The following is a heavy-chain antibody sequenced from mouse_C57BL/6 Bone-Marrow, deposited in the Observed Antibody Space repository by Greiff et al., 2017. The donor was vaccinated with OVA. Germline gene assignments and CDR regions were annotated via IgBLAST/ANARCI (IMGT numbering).Heavy chain of an antibody. D-gene: IGHD1-1*01. CDR3: ARGDSYGSSYWAMDY. J-gene: IGHJ4*01. CDR2: IYPRSGNT. Sequence: QVQLKESGAELARPGASVKLSCKASGYTFTSYGISWVKQRTGQGLEWIGEIYPRSGNTYYNEKFKGKATLTADKSSSTAYMELRSLTSEDSAVYFWARGDSYGSSYWAMDYWGQGTSVTVSS. CDR1: GYTFTSYG. V-gene: IGHV1-81*01.